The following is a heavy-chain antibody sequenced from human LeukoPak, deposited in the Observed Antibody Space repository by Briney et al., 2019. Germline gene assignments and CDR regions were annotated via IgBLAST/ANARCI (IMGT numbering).Heavy chain of an antibody. CDR1: GFTFSTYW. Sequence: QPGGSLRPSFAASGFTFSTYWMHWVRQAPGKGLVWVSRINSDGSRTSYADSVKGRFTISRDNAKNTLYLQMNSLRAEDTAVYYCARGGDYSWEAVPWWGQGTLVTVSS. D-gene: IGHD4-17*01. J-gene: IGHJ4*02. CDR2: INSDGSRT. CDR3: ARGGDYSWEAVPW. V-gene: IGHV3-74*01.